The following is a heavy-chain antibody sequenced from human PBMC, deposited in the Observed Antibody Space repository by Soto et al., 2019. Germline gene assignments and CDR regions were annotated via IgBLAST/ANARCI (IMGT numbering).Heavy chain of an antibody. Sequence: QVQLQESGPGLVKTSDTLSLTCTVSGGSVTPYYWSWILQSPGEGLERTGYVSYSGKTGYNPSLKSRVSMSIDPSKNEFSLKLTSLTVADAATYYCARQQYTVGTAFDVSGQGTTVAVSS. CDR1: GGSVTPYY. D-gene: IGHD4-17*01. CDR2: VSYSGKT. CDR3: ARQQYTVGTAFDV. V-gene: IGHV4-59*02. J-gene: IGHJ3*01.